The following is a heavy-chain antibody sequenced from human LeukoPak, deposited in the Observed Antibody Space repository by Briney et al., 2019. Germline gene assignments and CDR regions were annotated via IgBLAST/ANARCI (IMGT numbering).Heavy chain of an antibody. D-gene: IGHD2-2*01. Sequence: PGGSLGLSCAASGFTFSSYAMSWVRQAPGKGLEWVSAISGSGGSTYYADSVKGRFTISRDDSKNTLYLQMNSLRAEDTAVYYCAKEPAMHYYYYMDVWGKGTTVTVSS. CDR3: AKEPAMHYYYYMDV. V-gene: IGHV3-23*01. CDR1: GFTFSSYA. J-gene: IGHJ6*03. CDR2: ISGSGGST.